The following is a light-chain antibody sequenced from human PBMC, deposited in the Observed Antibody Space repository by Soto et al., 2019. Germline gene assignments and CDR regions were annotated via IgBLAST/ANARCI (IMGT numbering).Light chain of an antibody. CDR2: SNN. CDR3: AAWDDSLNVV. J-gene: IGLJ2*01. Sequence: QSVLTQPPSASGTPGQRVTISCSGSSSNIGSNTVNCYQQLPGTAPKLLIYSNNQRPSGVPDRFYGSKSGTSASLAISGLQSEDEADYYCAAWDDSLNVVFGGGTKVTVL. V-gene: IGLV1-44*01. CDR1: SSNIGSNT.